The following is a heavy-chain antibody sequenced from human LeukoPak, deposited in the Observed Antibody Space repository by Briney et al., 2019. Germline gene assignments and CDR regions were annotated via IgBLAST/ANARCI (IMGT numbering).Heavy chain of an antibody. CDR2: IYSGGST. CDR1: GFTVSSNY. Sequence: GGSLRLSCAASGFTVSSNYMSWVRQAPGKGLEXXSVIYSGGSTYYADSVKGRFTISRDNSKNTLYLQMNSLRAEDTAVYYCARGSTVTRYCFDYWGQGTLVTVSS. D-gene: IGHD4-17*01. J-gene: IGHJ4*02. CDR3: ARGSTVTRYCFDY. V-gene: IGHV3-53*01.